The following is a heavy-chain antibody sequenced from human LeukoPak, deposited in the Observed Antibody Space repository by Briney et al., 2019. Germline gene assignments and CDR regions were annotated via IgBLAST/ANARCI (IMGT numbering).Heavy chain of an antibody. CDR3: ARVQKNHWGSDY. CDR2: IYTSGST. CDR1: GGSISSGSYY. J-gene: IGHJ4*02. Sequence: SQTLSLTCTVSGGSISSGSYYWSWIRQPAGKGLEWIGRIYTSGSTNYNPSLKSRVTISVDTSKNQFSLKLSPVTAADTAVYYCARVQKNHWGSDYWGQGTLVTVSS. D-gene: IGHD7-27*01. V-gene: IGHV4-61*02.